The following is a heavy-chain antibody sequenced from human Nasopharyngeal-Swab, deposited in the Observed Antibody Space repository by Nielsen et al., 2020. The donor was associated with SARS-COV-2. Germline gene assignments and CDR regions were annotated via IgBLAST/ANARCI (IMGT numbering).Heavy chain of an antibody. CDR2: ISHDGGNE. Sequence: GESLKISCATSGFTFSSYAMHWVRQAPGKGLEWVAGISHDGGNENYADSVTGRFTISRDNFKNTLFLQMDSLRVEDTAVYFCVRDRSVSYCSGGACWVFWGQGTLVAVSS. CDR3: VRDRSVSYCSGGACWVF. V-gene: IGHV3-30*04. CDR1: GFTFSSYA. D-gene: IGHD2-15*01. J-gene: IGHJ1*01.